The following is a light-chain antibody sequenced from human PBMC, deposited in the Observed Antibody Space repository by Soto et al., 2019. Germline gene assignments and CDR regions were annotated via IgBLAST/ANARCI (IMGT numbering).Light chain of an antibody. J-gene: IGKJ1*01. V-gene: IGKV3-15*01. CDR1: QRVSSH. Sequence: ETVMTQSPVTLSVSPWDAATVSCRASQRVSSHLAWYQQKPGQAPRLLIYAASTRATGIPVRFSGSGSETEFTLTIRSLQSEDSAVYYCQQYNHWPWTFGQGTKVDIK. CDR2: AAS. CDR3: QQYNHWPWT.